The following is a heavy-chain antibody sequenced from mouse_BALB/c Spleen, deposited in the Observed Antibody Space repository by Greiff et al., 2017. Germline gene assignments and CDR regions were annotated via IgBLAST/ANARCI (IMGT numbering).Heavy chain of an antibody. CDR2: IDPANGNT. Sequence: EVQLQQSGAELVKPGASVKLSCTASGFNIKDTYMHWVKQRPEQGLEWIGRIDPANGNTKYDPKFQGKATITADTSSNTAYLQLSSLTSEDTAVYYCSFDYGYDAGYYYAMDYWGQGTSVTVSS. CDR1: GFNIKDTY. D-gene: IGHD2-2*01. CDR3: SFDYGYDAGYYYAMDY. J-gene: IGHJ4*01. V-gene: IGHV14-3*02.